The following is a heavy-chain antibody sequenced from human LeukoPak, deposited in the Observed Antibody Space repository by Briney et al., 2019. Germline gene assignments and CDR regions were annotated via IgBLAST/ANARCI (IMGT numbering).Heavy chain of an antibody. Sequence: SETLSLTCTVSGGSISSYYWSWIRQPAGKGLEWIGRIYTSGSTNYNPSLKSRVTMSVDTSKNQFSLKLSSVTAADTDVYYCARDGLYDSSGYYFDAFDIWGQGTMVTVSS. V-gene: IGHV4-4*07. CDR1: GGSISSYY. CDR3: ARDGLYDSSGYYFDAFDI. D-gene: IGHD3-22*01. J-gene: IGHJ3*02. CDR2: IYTSGST.